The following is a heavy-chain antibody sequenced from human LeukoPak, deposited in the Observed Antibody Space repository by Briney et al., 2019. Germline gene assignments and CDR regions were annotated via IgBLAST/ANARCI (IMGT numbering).Heavy chain of an antibody. J-gene: IGHJ6*03. CDR3: AKDLSYGDTSYFYYYMDV. D-gene: IGHD4-17*01. Sequence: PGGSLRLSCAASEFIYSNFAMNWVRQAPGKGLEWVSVISGSGGSSFYADSVKGRFIISRDNTNNTRYLQMNSLRVEDTAQYYCAKDLSYGDTSYFYYYMDVWGKGTTLTVSS. V-gene: IGHV3-23*01. CDR1: EFIYSNFA. CDR2: ISGSGGSS.